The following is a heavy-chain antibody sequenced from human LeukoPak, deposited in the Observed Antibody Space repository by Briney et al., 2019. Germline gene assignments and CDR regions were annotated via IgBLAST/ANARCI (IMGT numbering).Heavy chain of an antibody. J-gene: IGHJ4*02. D-gene: IGHD3-22*01. Sequence: GGSLRLSCAASGFTFSSYSMNWVRQAPGKGLEWVSSISSSSSYIYYADSVKGRFTISRDNAKNSLYPQMNSLRAEDTAVYYCARVGYYYDSSGYYVPNWGQGTLVTVSS. CDR2: ISSSSSYI. CDR3: ARVGYYYDSSGYYVPN. CDR1: GFTFSSYS. V-gene: IGHV3-21*01.